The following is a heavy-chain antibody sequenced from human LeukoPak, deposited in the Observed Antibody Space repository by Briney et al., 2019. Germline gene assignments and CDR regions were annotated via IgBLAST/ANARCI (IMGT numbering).Heavy chain of an antibody. CDR2: VSASGGST. CDR1: GFNFYNYA. CDR3: AKSGFLEWLSLTHYFDY. V-gene: IGHV3-23*01. J-gene: IGHJ4*02. D-gene: IGHD3-3*01. Sequence: GGSLRLSRAASGFNFYNYAMSWVRLAPGKGLEWVSGVSASGGSTFYADSVKGRFTISRDNSKNTLFLQTNSPRAEDTAIYYCAKSGFLEWLSLTHYFDYWGQGTLVTVSS.